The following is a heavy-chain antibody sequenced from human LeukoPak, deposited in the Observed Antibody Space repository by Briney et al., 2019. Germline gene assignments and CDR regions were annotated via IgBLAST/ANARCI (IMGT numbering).Heavy chain of an antibody. V-gene: IGHV3-7*01. Sequence: PRGSLRLSCAASGFTFSNYWMSWVRQAPGKGLEWVANINQDSSEKYYVDSVKGRFTISRDNAKNSLYLQLNTLRPEDTAVYYCVQGWRDNWGQGTLVTVSS. CDR1: GFTFSNYW. J-gene: IGHJ4*02. D-gene: IGHD2-15*01. CDR2: INQDSSEK. CDR3: VQGWRDN.